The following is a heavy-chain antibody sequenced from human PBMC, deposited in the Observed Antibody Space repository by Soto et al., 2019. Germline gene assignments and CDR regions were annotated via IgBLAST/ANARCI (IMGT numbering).Heavy chain of an antibody. CDR1: DFTVSNYH. J-gene: IGHJ4*02. D-gene: IGHD6-13*01. CDR2: FYTGGGT. CDR3: AKENGYSSSWFEFDY. V-gene: IGHV3-53*01. Sequence: PGGSLRLSCAASDFTVSNYHMNWVRQAPGKGLEWVSVFYTGGGTYYADSVKGRFIVSRDNSKNTLYLQMNSLRAEDTAVYYCAKENGYSSSWFEFDYWGQGTLVTVSS.